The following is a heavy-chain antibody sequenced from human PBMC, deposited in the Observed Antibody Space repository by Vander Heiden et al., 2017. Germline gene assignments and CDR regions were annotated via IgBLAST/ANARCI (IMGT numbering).Heavy chain of an antibody. D-gene: IGHD6-19*01. J-gene: IGHJ4*02. Sequence: EVQLLEPGGGLVQPGESLRVSCAGFGFTFSSYGMNWVRQAPGKGLEWVSGLSASGISTYYADSVKGRFTISRDNSKNTVYVQMNSLRADDTAVYYCAKGEYSSGWGPFDYWGQGTLVTVSS. CDR3: AKGEYSSGWGPFDY. V-gene: IGHV3-23*01. CDR1: GFTFSSYG. CDR2: LSASGIST.